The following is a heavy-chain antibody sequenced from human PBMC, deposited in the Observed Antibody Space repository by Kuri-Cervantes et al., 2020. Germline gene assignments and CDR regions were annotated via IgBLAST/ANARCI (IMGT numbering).Heavy chain of an antibody. V-gene: IGHV3-48*02. CDR2: ISSSSSTI. J-gene: IGHJ5*02. CDR1: GFTFSSYS. CDR3: ARGIVSGSYGEFDP. Sequence: GESLKISCAASGFTFSSYSMNWVRQAPGKGLEWVSYISSSSSTIYYADCVKGRFTISRDNAKNSLHLQMNSLRDEDTAVYYCARGIVSGSYGEFDPWGQGTLVTVSS. D-gene: IGHD1-26*01.